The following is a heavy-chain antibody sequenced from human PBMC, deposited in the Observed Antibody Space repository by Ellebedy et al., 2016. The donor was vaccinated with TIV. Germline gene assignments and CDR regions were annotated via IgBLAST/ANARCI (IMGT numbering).Heavy chain of an antibody. CDR3: ARAPTAIFAHFYYYYYYMDV. CDR2: IKSDGSST. J-gene: IGHJ6*03. CDR1: GFTFGRYW. Sequence: HTGGSLRLSXVASGFTFGRYWMHWVRQAPGNKLVWVSRIKSDGSSTTYADSVKGRFTTSRDNARNTLYLQMNSLRAEDTAVYYCARAPTAIFAHFYYYYYYMDVWGKGTTVTVSS. D-gene: IGHD2-21*02. V-gene: IGHV3-74*01.